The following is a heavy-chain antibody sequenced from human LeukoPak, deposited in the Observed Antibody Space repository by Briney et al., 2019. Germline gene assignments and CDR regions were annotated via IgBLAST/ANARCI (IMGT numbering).Heavy chain of an antibody. CDR2: ISGYNGNT. CDR3: ARAHLRYSDLLPLYYFDY. V-gene: IGHV1-18*01. CDR1: GYTFTSYG. D-gene: IGHD3-9*01. Sequence: GASVKVSCKGSGYTFTSYGISWVRQAPGQGLEWMGWISGYNGNTKYAQKVQDRVTMATDTSTSTAYMELRSLRTDDTAVYYCARAHLRYSDLLPLYYFDYWGQGTLVAVSS. J-gene: IGHJ4*02.